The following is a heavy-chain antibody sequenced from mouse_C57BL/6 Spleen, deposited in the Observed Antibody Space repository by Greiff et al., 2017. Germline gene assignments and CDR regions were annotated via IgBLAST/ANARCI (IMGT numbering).Heavy chain of an antibody. J-gene: IGHJ2*01. CDR1: GYTFTSYW. CDR2: IYPGSGST. V-gene: IGHV1-55*01. Sequence: QVQLQQPGAELVKPGASVKMSCKASGYTFTSYWITWVKQRPGQGLEWIGDIYPGSGSTNYNEKFKSKDTLTVDTSSSTAYMQLSSLTSEDSAVYYCARWNYYGSSRGVYYFDYWGQGTTLTVSS. CDR3: ARWNYYGSSRGVYYFDY. D-gene: IGHD1-1*01.